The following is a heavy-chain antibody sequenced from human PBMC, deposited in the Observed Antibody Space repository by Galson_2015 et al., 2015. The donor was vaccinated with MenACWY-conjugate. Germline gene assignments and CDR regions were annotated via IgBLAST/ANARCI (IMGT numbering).Heavy chain of an antibody. CDR1: GDSFNTYS. D-gene: IGHD4-17*01. J-gene: IGHJ4*02. CDR2: IIPVFHTT. Sequence: SVKVSCKASGDSFNTYSFNWIRQAPGQGPEWLGGIIPVFHTTDYAQRFQGRLTITADESTSPVCMELSSLRSDDTAIYYCARPGGDYEQRTFFDYWGQGTLVTVSS. CDR3: ARPGGDYEQRTFFDY. V-gene: IGHV1-69*13.